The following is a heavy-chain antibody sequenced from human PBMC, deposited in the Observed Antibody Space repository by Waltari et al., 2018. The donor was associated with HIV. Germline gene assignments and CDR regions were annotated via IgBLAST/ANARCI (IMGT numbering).Heavy chain of an antibody. CDR1: GGSFNDYY. Sequence: QVHLKQWGAGLLKPSETLSLTCAIQGGSFNDYYWSFRDLYWTWLRHSPGKGLEWIGQINHNGATNSNPSLKSRVSMSADTSKKQFSLRLSSVTAADTAVYYCARGVSEDHIWGSYFDHWGQGTPVTVSS. J-gene: IGHJ5*02. V-gene: IGHV4-34*02. CDR2: INHNGAT. CDR3: ARGVSEDHIWGSYFDH. D-gene: IGHD3-16*01.